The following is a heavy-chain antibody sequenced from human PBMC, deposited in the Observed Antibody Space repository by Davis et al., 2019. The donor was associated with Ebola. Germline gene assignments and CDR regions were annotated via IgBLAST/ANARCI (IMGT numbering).Heavy chain of an antibody. D-gene: IGHD3-22*01. Sequence: PGGSLRLSCAASGFTFSYYAMHWVRQAPGKGLEWVSAISGSGSSTFYADSVKGRFTISRDNSKNTLYLQMNSLRAEDTAVYSCARGGYYDTSGYSHEAFDIWGQGTMVTVSS. V-gene: IGHV3-23*01. CDR3: ARGGYYDTSGYSHEAFDI. J-gene: IGHJ3*02. CDR2: ISGSGSST. CDR1: GFTFSYYA.